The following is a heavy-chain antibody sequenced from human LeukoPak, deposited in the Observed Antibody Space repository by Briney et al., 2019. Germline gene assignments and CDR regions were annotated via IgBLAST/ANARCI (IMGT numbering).Heavy chain of an antibody. CDR3: AKDALYGDYGRYISPYNWFDP. Sequence: GGSLRLSCAASGFTFSSYAMSWVRQAPGKGLEWVSAISGSGGSTYYADSVKGRFTISRDNSKNTLYLQMNSLRAEDTAVYYCAKDALYGDYGRYISPYNWFDPWGQGTLVTVSS. CDR1: GFTFSSYA. CDR2: ISGSGGST. D-gene: IGHD4-17*01. J-gene: IGHJ5*02. V-gene: IGHV3-23*01.